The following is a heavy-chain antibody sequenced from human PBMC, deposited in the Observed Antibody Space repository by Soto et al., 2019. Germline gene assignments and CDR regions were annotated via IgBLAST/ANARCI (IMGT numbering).Heavy chain of an antibody. CDR2: ISSSSSYI. V-gene: IGHV3-21*01. D-gene: IGHD3-10*01. CDR1: GFTFSSYS. J-gene: IGHJ3*02. Sequence: EVQLVESGGGLVKPGGSLRLSCAASGFTFSSYSMNWVRQAPGKGLEWVSSISSSSSYIYYADSVKGRFTISRDNAKNSVYLQMNSLRAEDTAVYYCAFAGSGSYSNVPDAFDIWGQGTMVTVSS. CDR3: AFAGSGSYSNVPDAFDI.